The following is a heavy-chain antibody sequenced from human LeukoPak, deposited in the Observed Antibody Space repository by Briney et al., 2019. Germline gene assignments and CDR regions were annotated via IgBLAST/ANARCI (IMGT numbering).Heavy chain of an antibody. J-gene: IGHJ4*02. CDR2: ISSSSSTI. V-gene: IGHV3-48*02. CDR1: GFTFGSYS. CDR3: ARDRDYGDHGLFVY. D-gene: IGHD4-17*01. Sequence: GGSLRLSCAASGFTFGSYSMNWVRQPPGKGLEWVSYISSSSSTIYYADSVKGRFTISRDNAKNSLYLQMNSLRDEDTAVYYCARDRDYGDHGLFVYWGQGTLVTVSS.